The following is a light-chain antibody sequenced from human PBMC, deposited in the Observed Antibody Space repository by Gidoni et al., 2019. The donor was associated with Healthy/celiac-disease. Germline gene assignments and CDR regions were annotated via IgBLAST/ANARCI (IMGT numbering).Light chain of an antibody. CDR3: SSYAGSNNFVV. CDR2: EVT. Sequence: QSALTQPPSASGSPGQSVTISCTGTSSDLGAYDYVSWYQQHPGKAPKRMIYEVTKRPSGVPDRFSGSKSGNTASLTVSGLQAEDEADYYCSSYAGSNNFVVFGGGTKLTVL. V-gene: IGLV2-8*01. CDR1: SSDLGAYDY. J-gene: IGLJ2*01.